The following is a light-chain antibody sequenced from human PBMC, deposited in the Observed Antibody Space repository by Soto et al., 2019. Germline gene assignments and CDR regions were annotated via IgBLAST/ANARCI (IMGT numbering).Light chain of an antibody. CDR2: GAS. CDR3: QQYGSSPFT. V-gene: IGKV3-20*01. J-gene: IGKJ3*01. CDR1: QSISNNN. Sequence: EVVLTQSTGTLSLSPGDGATLSCKATQSISNNNLAWYQQKPGQAPRLLIYGASTRDYDIPDRFSGSGSGTDFTLTISRLEPDDFAVYFCQQYGSSPFTFGPGTKVDIK.